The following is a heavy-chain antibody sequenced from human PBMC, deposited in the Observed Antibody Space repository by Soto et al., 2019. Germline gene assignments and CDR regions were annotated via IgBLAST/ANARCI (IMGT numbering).Heavy chain of an antibody. V-gene: IGHV4-34*01. CDR1: GGSFSGYY. Sequence: SETLSLTCAVYGGSFSGYYWSWIRQPPGKGLEWIGEINHSGSTNYNPSLKSRVTISVDTSKNQFSLKLSSVTAADTAVYYCAKRIAAAGTPHFDYWGQGTLVTVSS. CDR2: INHSGST. J-gene: IGHJ4*02. CDR3: AKRIAAAGTPHFDY. D-gene: IGHD6-13*01.